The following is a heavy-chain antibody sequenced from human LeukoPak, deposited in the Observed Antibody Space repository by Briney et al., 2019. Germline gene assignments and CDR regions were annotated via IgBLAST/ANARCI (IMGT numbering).Heavy chain of an antibody. CDR2: ISYDGSNK. CDR1: GFTFSSYG. Sequence: PGGSLRLSCAASGFTFSSYGMHWVRQAPGKGLEWVAVISYDGSNKYHADSVKGRFTISRDNSKNTLYLQMNSLRAEDTAVYYCAKVEIAAAGSYWGQGTLVTVSS. V-gene: IGHV3-30*18. CDR3: AKVEIAAAGSY. D-gene: IGHD6-13*01. J-gene: IGHJ4*02.